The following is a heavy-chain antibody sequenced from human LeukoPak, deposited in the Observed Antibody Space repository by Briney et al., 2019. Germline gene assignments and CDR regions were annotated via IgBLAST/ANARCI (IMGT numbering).Heavy chain of an antibody. CDR1: GYTFTSYG. D-gene: IGHD6-13*01. J-gene: IGHJ4*02. CDR3: ARDLPKLYSSSWSSFDY. CDR2: ISAYNGNT. V-gene: IGHV1-18*01. Sequence: ASVKVSCKASGYTFTSYGISWVRQAPGQGLEWMGWISAYNGNTNYAQKLQGRVTMTTDTSTSTACMELRSLRSDDTAVYYCARDLPKLYSSSWSSFDYWGQGTLVTVSS.